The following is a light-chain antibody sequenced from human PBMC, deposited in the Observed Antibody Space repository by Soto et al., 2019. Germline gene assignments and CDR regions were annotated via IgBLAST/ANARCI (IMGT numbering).Light chain of an antibody. CDR1: RSNFGAGFD. CDR3: QSYDSSLGGYV. Sequence: QSVLTQPPSVSGAPGQWVTISCTGTRSNFGAGFDVHWYQQLPGTAPKLLFYGISNRPSGVPDRFSASKSGPSASLAIAGLKAGVEAVYSSQSYDSSLGGYVLGTGTNPPVL. CDR2: GIS. J-gene: IGLJ1*01. V-gene: IGLV1-40*01.